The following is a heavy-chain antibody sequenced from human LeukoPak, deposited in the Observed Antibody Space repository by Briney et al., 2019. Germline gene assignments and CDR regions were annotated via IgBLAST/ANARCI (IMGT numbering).Heavy chain of an antibody. J-gene: IGHJ4*02. V-gene: IGHV3-23*01. D-gene: IGHD1-26*01. CDR3: AKDYEYSGSYFP. Sequence: GGSLRLSCAGSGFVFSTYDMGWVRQAPGKGLEWVSAISGSGGSTYYADSVKGRFTISRDNSKNTLYLQMNSLRAEDTAVYYCAKDYEYSGSYFPWGQGTLVTVSS. CDR2: ISGSGGST. CDR1: GFVFSTYD.